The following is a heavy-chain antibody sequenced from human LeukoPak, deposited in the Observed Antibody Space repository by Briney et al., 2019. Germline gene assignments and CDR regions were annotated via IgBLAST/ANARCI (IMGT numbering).Heavy chain of an antibody. CDR1: GYTFTSYY. CDR3: ARGAVKHQLLSNMDV. Sequence: ASVKVSCKASGYTFTSYYMHWVRQAPGQGLEWMGIINPSGGSTSYAQKFQGRVTMTRDTSTSTVYMELSSLRSEDTAVYYCARGAVKHQLLSNMDVWGKGTTVTVSS. V-gene: IGHV1-46*01. D-gene: IGHD2-2*01. CDR2: INPSGGST. J-gene: IGHJ6*03.